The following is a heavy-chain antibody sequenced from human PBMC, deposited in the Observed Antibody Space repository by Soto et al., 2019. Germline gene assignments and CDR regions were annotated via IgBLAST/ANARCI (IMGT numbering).Heavy chain of an antibody. CDR3: ARSSYGYYVFDY. Sequence: SETLSLTCAVYGGSFSGYYWSWIRQPPGKGLEWIGEINHSGSTNYNPSLKSRVTISVDTSKNQFSLKLSSVTAADTAVYYCARSSYGYYVFDYWGQGPLVTVYS. J-gene: IGHJ4*02. CDR1: GGSFSGYY. V-gene: IGHV4-34*01. D-gene: IGHD5-18*01. CDR2: INHSGST.